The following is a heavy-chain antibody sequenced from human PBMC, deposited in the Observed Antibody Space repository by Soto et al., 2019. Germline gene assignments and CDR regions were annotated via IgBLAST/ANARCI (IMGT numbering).Heavy chain of an antibody. CDR2: IRSGGDRL. CDR3: VKDHPALEY. Sequence: GGSLRLSCSASGFTFSDYAMHWVRQTPGKGLEYVSVIRSGGDRLYYADSVKGRFTISRDNSKNTLFLQMNSLRPDDTAMYYCVKDHPALEYWGHGTLVTVSS. CDR1: GFTFSDYA. V-gene: IGHV3-64D*06. J-gene: IGHJ4*01.